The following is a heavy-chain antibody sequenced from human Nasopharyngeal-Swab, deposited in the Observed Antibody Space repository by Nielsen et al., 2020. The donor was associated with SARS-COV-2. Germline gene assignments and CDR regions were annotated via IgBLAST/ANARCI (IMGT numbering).Heavy chain of an antibody. CDR3: AKGGSSAFDL. D-gene: IGHD2-15*01. Sequence: GGSLRLSCAASGFTFDDYAMHWVRQVPGKGLEWVSGISWNSGSIGFADSVKGRFTISRDNAKNSLYLQMNSLRVEDTALYYCAKGGSSAFDLWGQGTMVTVSS. V-gene: IGHV3-9*01. J-gene: IGHJ3*01. CDR1: GFTFDDYA. CDR2: ISWNSGSI.